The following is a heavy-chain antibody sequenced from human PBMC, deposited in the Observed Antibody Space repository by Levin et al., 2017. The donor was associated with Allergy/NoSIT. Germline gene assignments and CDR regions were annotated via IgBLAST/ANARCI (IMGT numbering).Heavy chain of an antibody. D-gene: IGHD2-15*01. V-gene: IGHV3-11*01. CDR1: GFTFSDYY. CDR3: ARDDSVVAAFDP. CDR2: ISSSGSTI. Sequence: GESLKISCAASGFTFSDYYMSWIRQAPGKGLEWVSYISSSGSTIYYADSVKGRFTISRDNAKNSLYLQMNSLRAEDTAVYYCARDDSVVAAFDPWGQGTLVTVSS. J-gene: IGHJ5*02.